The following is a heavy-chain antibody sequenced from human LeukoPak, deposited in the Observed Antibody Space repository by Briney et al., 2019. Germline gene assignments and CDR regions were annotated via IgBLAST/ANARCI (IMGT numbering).Heavy chain of an antibody. CDR3: ARGNDQNWFDP. CDR1: GGSFSGYY. V-gene: IGHV4-34*01. Sequence: KPSETLFLTCAVYGGSFSGYYWTWIRQPPGKGLEWIGEINHSGSTNYNPSLKSRVTISIDTSKNQFSLKLSSVTAADTAMYFCARGNDQNWFDPWGQGTLVTVSS. CDR2: INHSGST. J-gene: IGHJ5*02.